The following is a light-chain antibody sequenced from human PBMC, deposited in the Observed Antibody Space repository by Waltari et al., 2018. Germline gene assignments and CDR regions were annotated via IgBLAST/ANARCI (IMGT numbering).Light chain of an antibody. J-gene: IGLJ2*01. CDR3: SSYTSDAAHVL. CDR2: EVT. V-gene: IGLV2-23*02. Sequence: QSALTQPASVSGSPVQSITMSCPCTSADTGRFSLFSWYQQHPGKVPTLILYEVTKRPSEISHRFSGSKSGNTASLTIAGLLPEDEADYYCSSYTSDAAHVLFGGGTKLTVL. CDR1: SADTGRFSL.